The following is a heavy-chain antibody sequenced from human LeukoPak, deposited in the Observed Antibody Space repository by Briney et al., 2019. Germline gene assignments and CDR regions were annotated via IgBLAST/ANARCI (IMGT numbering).Heavy chain of an antibody. D-gene: IGHD5-24*01. CDR3: ARDRDGYNSGVFDY. Sequence: GGSLRLSCAASGFTFSSYEMNSVRLAPGKGLEWVSYISSSGSTIDYADSVKGRFTVSRDNAKNSLYLQMNSLRAEDTAVYYCARDRDGYNSGVFDYWGQGTLVTVSS. V-gene: IGHV3-48*03. CDR2: ISSSGSTI. J-gene: IGHJ4*02. CDR1: GFTFSSYE.